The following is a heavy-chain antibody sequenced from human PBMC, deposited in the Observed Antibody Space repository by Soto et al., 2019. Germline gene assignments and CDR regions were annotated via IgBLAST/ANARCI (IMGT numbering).Heavy chain of an antibody. D-gene: IGHD3-22*01. CDR2: IIPIFGTA. CDR1: GGTFSSYA. Sequence: ASVKVSCKASGGTFSSYAISWVRQAPGQGLEWMGGIIPIFGTANYAQKFQGRVTITADESTSTAYMELSSLRSEDTAVYYCARDLTYYYDSSGYLGAFDIWGQGTMVTVSS. J-gene: IGHJ3*02. CDR3: ARDLTYYYDSSGYLGAFDI. V-gene: IGHV1-69*13.